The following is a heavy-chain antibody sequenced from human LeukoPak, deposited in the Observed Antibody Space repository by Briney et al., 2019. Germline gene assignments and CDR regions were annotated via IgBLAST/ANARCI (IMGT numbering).Heavy chain of an antibody. V-gene: IGHV4-59*08. D-gene: IGHD5-18*01. CDR2: IYYSGST. CDR3: ARAKGYGYRFDY. J-gene: IGHJ4*02. CDR1: GGSISSYY. Sequence: PSETLSLTCTVSGGSISSYYWSWIRQPPGKGLEWIGYIYYSGSTNYNPSLKSRVTISVDTSKNQFSLKLSSVTAADTAVYYCARAKGYGYRFDYWGQGTLVTVSS.